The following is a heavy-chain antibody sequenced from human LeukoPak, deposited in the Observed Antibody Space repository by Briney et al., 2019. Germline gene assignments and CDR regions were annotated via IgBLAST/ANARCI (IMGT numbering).Heavy chain of an antibody. CDR2: IKGGGGTT. V-gene: IGHV3-15*01. Sequence: PGGSLRLSCVASGFTFTKAWMSWVRQAPGKGLEWIARIKGGGGTTDYAAPVKGRFTISRDDSRNTVSLQMNSLNTEDIGVYYCTTDLGAYGDYLRNWGQGSLVTVSS. CDR3: TTDLGAYGDYLRN. D-gene: IGHD4-17*01. CDR1: GFTFTKAW. J-gene: IGHJ1*01.